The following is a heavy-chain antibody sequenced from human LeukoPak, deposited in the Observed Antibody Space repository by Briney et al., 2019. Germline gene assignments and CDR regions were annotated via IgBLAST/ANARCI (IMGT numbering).Heavy chain of an antibody. J-gene: IGHJ6*02. CDR2: IYSGGST. D-gene: IGHD4-17*01. Sequence: PGGSLRLSCAASGFTVSSNYMSWVRQAPGKGLEWVSVIYSGGSTYYADSVRGRFTISRDNSKNTLYLQMNSLRAEDTAVYYCARDTDYGDYDYYGMDVWGQGTTVTVSS. CDR1: GFTVSSNY. CDR3: ARDTDYGDYDYYGMDV. V-gene: IGHV3-66*02.